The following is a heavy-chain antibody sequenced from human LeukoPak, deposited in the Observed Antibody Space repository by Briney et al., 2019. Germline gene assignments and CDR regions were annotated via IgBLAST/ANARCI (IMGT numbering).Heavy chain of an antibody. CDR1: GFTFSSYG. J-gene: IGHJ3*02. Sequence: PGRSLRLSCAASGFTFSSYGMHWVRQAPGKGLEWVAVISYDENKKYYADSVKGRFTISRDNSKNTLYLQMNSLRAEDTAVYYCARAGVLTDHAFDIWGQGTMVTVSS. D-gene: IGHD3-9*01. CDR2: ISYDENKK. V-gene: IGHV3-30*03. CDR3: ARAGVLTDHAFDI.